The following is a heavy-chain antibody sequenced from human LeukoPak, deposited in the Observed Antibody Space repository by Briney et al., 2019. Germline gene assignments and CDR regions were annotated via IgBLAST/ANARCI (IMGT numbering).Heavy chain of an antibody. CDR2: IYYSGST. V-gene: IGHV4-39*01. D-gene: IGHD2-15*01. Sequence: SETLSLTCTVSGGSISNSSYYWGWIRQPPGKGLEWIGSIYYSGSTYYNPSLKSRVTISVDTSKNQFSLKLSSVTAADTAVYYCARNVRYCSGGSCWAGLNWFDPWGQGTLVTVSS. CDR1: GGSISNSSYY. CDR3: ARNVRYCSGGSCWAGLNWFDP. J-gene: IGHJ5*02.